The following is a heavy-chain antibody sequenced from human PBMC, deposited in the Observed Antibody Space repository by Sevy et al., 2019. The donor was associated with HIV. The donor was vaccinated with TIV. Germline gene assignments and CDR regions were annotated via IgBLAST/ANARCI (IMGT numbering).Heavy chain of an antibody. CDR3: SRDFNRLMGVY. Sequence: GGSLRLSCTTSGFPFGDYTMTWFRQAPGKGLEWVGSIGSKSYGGTTEYAASVEGRFLVSRDDSKSIAYLQMNSLKTEDTAVYYCSRDFNRLMGVYWGQGTLVTVSS. CDR1: GFPFGDYT. J-gene: IGHJ4*02. D-gene: IGHD3-16*01. V-gene: IGHV3-49*03. CDR2: IGSKSYGGTT.